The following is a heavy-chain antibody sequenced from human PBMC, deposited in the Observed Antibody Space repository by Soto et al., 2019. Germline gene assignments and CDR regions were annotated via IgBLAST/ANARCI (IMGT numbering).Heavy chain of an antibody. V-gene: IGHV4-34*01. Sequence: SETLSLTCAVYGGSFSGYSWSWIRQPPGKGLEWIGEINHSGSTNYNPSLKSRVTISVDTSKNQFSLKLISVTAADTAVYYCARGGIVATIFDYWGQGTLVTVSS. CDR3: ARGGIVATIFDY. D-gene: IGHD5-12*01. CDR2: INHSGST. J-gene: IGHJ4*02. CDR1: GGSFSGYS.